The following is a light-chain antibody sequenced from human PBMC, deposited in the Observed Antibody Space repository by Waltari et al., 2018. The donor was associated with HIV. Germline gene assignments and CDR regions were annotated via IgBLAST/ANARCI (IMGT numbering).Light chain of an antibody. J-gene: IGKJ3*01. CDR1: QDIRNG. CDR2: AAS. CDR3: LQHNSFPLT. V-gene: IGKV1-17*01. Sequence: DIQMTQSPSSLSASVGDRATITCRASQDIRNGLAWYQQKPGKAPKCLIYAASALQSGVPSTFTGSGSGTEFTLTISSLQPEDFATYYCLQHNSFPLTFGPGTKVDVK.